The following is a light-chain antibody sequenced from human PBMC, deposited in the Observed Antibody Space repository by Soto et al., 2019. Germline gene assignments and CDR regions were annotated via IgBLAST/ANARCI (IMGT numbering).Light chain of an antibody. CDR1: SSNIGSYNL. Sequence: QSALTQPASVSGSLGQSITISCIGTSSNIGSYNLVSWYQHQPGKAPKIMIFEGSKRPSGVSNRFSGSRSGNTASLTISGLQAEVEADYYCCSFAGTGTQYVFGTGTKLTVL. CDR3: CSFAGTGTQYV. V-gene: IGLV2-23*01. J-gene: IGLJ1*01. CDR2: EGS.